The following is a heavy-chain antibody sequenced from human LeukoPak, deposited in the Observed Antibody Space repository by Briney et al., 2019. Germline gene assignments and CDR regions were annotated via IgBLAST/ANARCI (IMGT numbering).Heavy chain of an antibody. CDR3: ARTAKTLSGSYDY. V-gene: IGHV3-30*04. CDR1: GFTFSSYA. Sequence: GGSLRLSCAASGFTFSSYAMHWVRQAPGKGLEWVAVIPYDGSNKYYADSVKGRFTISRDNSKNTLYLQMNSLRAEDTAVYYCARTAKTLSGSYDYWGQGTLVTVSS. CDR2: IPYDGSNK. J-gene: IGHJ4*02. D-gene: IGHD1-26*01.